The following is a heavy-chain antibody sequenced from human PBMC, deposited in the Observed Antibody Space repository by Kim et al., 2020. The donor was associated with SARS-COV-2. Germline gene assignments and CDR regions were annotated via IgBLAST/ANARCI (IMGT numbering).Heavy chain of an antibody. CDR3: AREIEMFPNWFDP. CDR2: INPNSGGT. J-gene: IGHJ5*02. V-gene: IGHV1-2*02. Sequence: ASVKVSCKASGYTFTGYYMHWVRQAPGQGLEWMGWINPNSGGTNYAQKFQGRVTMTRDTSISTAYMELSRLRSDDTAVYYCAREIEMFPNWFDPWGQGTLVTVSS. CDR1: GYTFTGYY. D-gene: IGHD3-10*02.